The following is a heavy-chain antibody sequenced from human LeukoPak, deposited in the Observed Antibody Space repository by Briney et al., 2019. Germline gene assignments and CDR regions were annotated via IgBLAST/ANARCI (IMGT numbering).Heavy chain of an antibody. CDR3: ARDYYGAGSYSWFDP. V-gene: IGHV4-39*02. Sequence: SETLSLTCTVSGGSISSRTFYWGWIRQPPGKVREWHGSISYSGNTYYNSSLKSRVTISLDTSKNQFPLKLSSVTAADTAVYYCARDYYGAGSYSWFDPWGQGTLVTVSS. J-gene: IGHJ5*02. D-gene: IGHD3-10*01. CDR2: ISYSGNT. CDR1: GGSISSRTFY.